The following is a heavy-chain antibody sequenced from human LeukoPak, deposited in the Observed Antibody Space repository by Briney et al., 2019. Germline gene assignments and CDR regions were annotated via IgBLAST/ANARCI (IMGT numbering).Heavy chain of an antibody. CDR3: TRPDSSGFYTD. CDR1: GYSFTNYW. D-gene: IGHD3-22*01. Sequence: GESLKISCKGSGYSFTNYWIGWVRQLPGKGLEWMAIVYPADSGTRYSPSFQGQVTISADKSISTAYLQWSSLKASDTAMYYCTRPDSSGFYTDWGQGTLVTVSS. V-gene: IGHV5-51*01. J-gene: IGHJ4*02. CDR2: VYPADSGT.